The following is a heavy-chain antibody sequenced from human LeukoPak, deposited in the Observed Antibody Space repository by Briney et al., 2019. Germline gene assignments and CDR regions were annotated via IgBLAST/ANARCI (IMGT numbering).Heavy chain of an antibody. Sequence: GGSLRLSCAASGFTFSSYGMHWVRQAPGKGLEWVAVTWYDGSSKYYADPVKGRFTISRDNSKNTLYLQMNSLRAEDTAVYYCARDDSAFDIWGQGTMVTVSS. CDR2: TWYDGSSK. V-gene: IGHV3-33*01. CDR1: GFTFSSYG. J-gene: IGHJ3*02. CDR3: ARDDSAFDI. D-gene: IGHD3-3*01.